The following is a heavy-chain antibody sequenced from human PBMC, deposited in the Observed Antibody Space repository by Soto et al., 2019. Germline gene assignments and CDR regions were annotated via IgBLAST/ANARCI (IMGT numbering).Heavy chain of an antibody. CDR2: ISAYNGNT. V-gene: IGHV1-18*01. J-gene: IGHJ3*02. CDR1: AYTFVSCG. CDR3: ARDLFGSESYYNDVFDI. D-gene: IGHD3-10*01. Sequence: ASVKVSCKASAYTFVSCGISWVRQAPGQGLEWMGWISAYNGNTYYAQKLQGRVTMTTDTSTSTAYMELRSLRSDDTAVYYCARDLFGSESYYNDVFDIWGQGTMVTVSS.